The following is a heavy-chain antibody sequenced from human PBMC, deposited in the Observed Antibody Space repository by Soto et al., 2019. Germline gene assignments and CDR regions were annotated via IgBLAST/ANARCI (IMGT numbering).Heavy chain of an antibody. CDR2: IYYSGST. CDR1: GGSISSYY. D-gene: IGHD3-3*01. CDR3: ARYYDFWSGPLFDY. J-gene: IGHJ4*02. Sequence: SETLSLTCTVSGGSISSYYWSWIRQPPGKGLEWIGYIYYSGSTNYNPSLKSRVTISVDTSKNQFSLKLSSVTAADTAVYYCARYYDFWSGPLFDYWGQGTLVTVSS. V-gene: IGHV4-59*01.